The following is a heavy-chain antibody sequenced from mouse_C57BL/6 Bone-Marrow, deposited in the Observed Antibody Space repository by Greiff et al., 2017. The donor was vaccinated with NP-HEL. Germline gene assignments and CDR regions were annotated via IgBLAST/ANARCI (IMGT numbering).Heavy chain of an antibody. J-gene: IGHJ3*01. V-gene: IGHV14-2*01. D-gene: IGHD2-4*01. CDR1: GFNIKDYY. CDR2: IDPEDGET. CDR3: ARRDYDVGGCAY. Sequence: VQLQQSGAELVKPGASVKLSCTASGFNIKDYYMHWVKQRTEQGLEWIGRIDPEDGETKYAPTFQGKATITADPSSNTAYLQLSSMTSEDTAVYYCARRDYDVGGCAYWGQGTLVTVSA.